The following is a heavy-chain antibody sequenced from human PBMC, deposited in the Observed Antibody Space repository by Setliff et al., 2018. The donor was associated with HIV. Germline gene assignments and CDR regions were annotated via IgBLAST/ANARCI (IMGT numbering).Heavy chain of an antibody. D-gene: IGHD3-3*01. Sequence: GGSLRLSCTTSGFIFGDYAMTWFRQAPGRGLEWVANINQDGSEKFYVDSVKGRFTISRDGAKNSVYLQMNSLRVEDTAVYYCARGPGFLTDFWGQGTLVTVSS. CDR2: INQDGSEK. CDR3: ARGPGFLTDF. V-gene: IGHV3-7*03. CDR1: GFIFGDYA. J-gene: IGHJ4*02.